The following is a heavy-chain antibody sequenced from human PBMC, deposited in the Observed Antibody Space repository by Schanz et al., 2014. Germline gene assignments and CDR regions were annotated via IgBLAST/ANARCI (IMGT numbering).Heavy chain of an antibody. J-gene: IGHJ4*02. CDR2: IATSSSTR. CDR3: ARPRFDYGEVDY. Sequence: VQLVESGGGLVQPGGSLRLSCEASGFDFNSYSMNWVRQVPGKGLEWLSYIATSSSTRHYADSVKGRFTISRDRFQNTLYLRMSSLRAEDTAVYYCARPRFDYGEVDYWGQGTLVTVSS. CDR1: GFDFNSYS. D-gene: IGHD4-17*01. V-gene: IGHV3-48*01.